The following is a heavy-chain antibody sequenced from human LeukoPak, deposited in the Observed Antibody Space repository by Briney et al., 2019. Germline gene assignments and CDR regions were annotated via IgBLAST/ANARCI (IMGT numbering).Heavy chain of an antibody. D-gene: IGHD1-1*01. V-gene: IGHV4-4*02. Sequence: SETLSLTCDVSGASISRGSWWSWVRQPPGKGLERIGEFSHSGITNFNPSLKSRVTISVDKSRNQFSLNLISVTAADTAVYFCARNGGHNQEHWGQGTLVTVSS. CDR2: FSHSGIT. CDR1: GASISRGSW. CDR3: ARNGGHNQEH. J-gene: IGHJ4*02.